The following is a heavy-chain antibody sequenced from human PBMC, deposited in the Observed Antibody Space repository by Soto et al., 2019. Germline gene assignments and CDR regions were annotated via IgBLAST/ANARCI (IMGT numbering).Heavy chain of an antibody. CDR2: INDDGSHT. V-gene: IGHV3-74*01. D-gene: IGHD1-1*01. Sequence: EVHLVESGGGLLQPGGSLRLSCAASGFTFSMYWMHWVRQVPGKGPEWVSRINDDGSHTNYADSVKGRFTISRDNAKNTLYLQMNDLRAEDTAVYYCTRGPRSTSTGTGAFWGQGTLVTFSS. J-gene: IGHJ4*02. CDR1: GFTFSMYW. CDR3: TRGPRSTSTGTGAF.